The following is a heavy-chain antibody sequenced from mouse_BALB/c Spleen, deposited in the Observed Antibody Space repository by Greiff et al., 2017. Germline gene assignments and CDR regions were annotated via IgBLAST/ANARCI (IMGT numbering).Heavy chain of an antibody. V-gene: IGHV14-3*02. CDR2: IDPANGNT. CDR1: GYTFTSYT. CDR3: AGSWSLDY. J-gene: IGHJ2*01. D-gene: IGHD1-1*01. Sequence: VQLQQSGAELARPGASVKMSCTASGYTFTSYTMHWVKQRPEQGLEWIGRIDPANGNTKYDPKFQGKATITADTSSNTAYLQLSSLTSEDTAVYYCAGSWSLDYWGQGTTLTVSS.